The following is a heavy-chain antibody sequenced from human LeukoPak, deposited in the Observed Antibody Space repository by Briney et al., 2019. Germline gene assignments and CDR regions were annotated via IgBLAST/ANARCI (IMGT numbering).Heavy chain of an antibody. CDR1: RYTFTGYY. CDR3: ARETMITFGGVIEPLSDY. D-gene: IGHD3-16*02. Sequence: ASVKVSCKASRYTFTGYYMHWVRQAPGQGLEWMGRINPSSGGTNYAQKFQGGVTMTRDTSISTAYMELSRLRSDDTAVYYCARETMITFGGVIEPLSDYWGQGTLVTVSS. CDR2: INPSSGGT. J-gene: IGHJ4*02. V-gene: IGHV1-2*06.